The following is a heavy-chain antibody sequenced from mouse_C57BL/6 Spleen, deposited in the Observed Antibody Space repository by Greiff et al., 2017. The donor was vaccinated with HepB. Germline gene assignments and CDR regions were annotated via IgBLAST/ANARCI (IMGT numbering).Heavy chain of an antibody. J-gene: IGHJ4*01. D-gene: IGHD1-2*01. CDR2: IYPGDGDT. CDR3: ARHYDYAMDY. CDR1: GYAFSSYW. V-gene: IGHV1-80*01. Sequence: QVQLKESGAELVKPGASVKISCKASGYAFSSYWMNWVKQRPGKGLEWIGQIYPGDGDTNYNGKFKGKATLTADKSSSTAYMQLSSLTSEDSAVYFCARHYDYAMDYWGQGTSVTVSS.